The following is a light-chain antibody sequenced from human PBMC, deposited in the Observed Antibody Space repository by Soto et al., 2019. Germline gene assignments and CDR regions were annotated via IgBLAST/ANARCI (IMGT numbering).Light chain of an antibody. J-gene: IGKJ4*01. CDR1: QGISNY. Sequence: DIQMTQSPSSLSASVGDRVTITCRASQGISNYLAWYQQKPGNAPKLLIYAASTLQSAGSSRFSSSGSGTDFTLTISSIQAEDVATYYCQKYNSAPLTFGGGTKVEIK. V-gene: IGKV1-27*01. CDR2: AAS. CDR3: QKYNSAPLT.